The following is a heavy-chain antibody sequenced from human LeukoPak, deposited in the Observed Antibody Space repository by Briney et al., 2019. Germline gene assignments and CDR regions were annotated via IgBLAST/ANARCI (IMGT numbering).Heavy chain of an antibody. CDR1: GFTFIDYY. J-gene: IGHJ4*02. CDR2: ISTTSTYT. V-gene: IGHV3-11*06. D-gene: IGHD6-6*01. CDR3: ARIKGYSSSPFDH. Sequence: GGSLRLSCAASGFTFIDYYMTWIRQAPGKGLEWLSYISTTSTYTNYADSVKGRFTISRDNANNSLSLQMDSLRAEDTAVYYCARIKGYSSSPFDHWGQGILVTVSS.